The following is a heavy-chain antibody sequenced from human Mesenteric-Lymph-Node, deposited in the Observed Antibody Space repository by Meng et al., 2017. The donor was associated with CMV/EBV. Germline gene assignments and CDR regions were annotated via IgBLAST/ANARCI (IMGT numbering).Heavy chain of an antibody. CDR3: ARGYYYGSGSYYGPFDY. J-gene: IGHJ4*02. D-gene: IGHD3-10*01. CDR1: YTFSGHY. Sequence: YTFSGHYVHWGRQAPGQGLEWMGRINPDSGDTNYAQKFRGRVTVTRDTSISTAYMELSRLRSDDTAVYYCARGYYYGSGSYYGPFDYWGQGTLVTVSS. V-gene: IGHV1-2*06. CDR2: INPDSGDT.